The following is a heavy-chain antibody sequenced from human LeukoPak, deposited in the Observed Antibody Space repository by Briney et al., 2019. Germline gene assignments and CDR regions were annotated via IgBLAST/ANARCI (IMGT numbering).Heavy chain of an antibody. CDR1: GYTFTGYY. V-gene: IGHV1-2*06. CDR3: ARDLRNSADYERTNWFDP. CDR2: INPNSGGT. J-gene: IGHJ5*02. D-gene: IGHD4-17*01. Sequence: ASVKVSCKASGYTFTGYYMNWVRQAPGQGLEWMGRINPNSGGTDYAQKFQGRVTMTRDTSISTAYMELSSLRSEDTAVYYCARDLRNSADYERTNWFDPWGQGTLVTVSS.